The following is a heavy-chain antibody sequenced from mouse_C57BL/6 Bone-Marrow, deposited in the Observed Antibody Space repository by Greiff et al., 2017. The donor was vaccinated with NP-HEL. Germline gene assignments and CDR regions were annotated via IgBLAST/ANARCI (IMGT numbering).Heavy chain of an antibody. CDR2: INYDGSST. CDR3: ARVLWDFDV. V-gene: IGHV5-16*01. Sequence: EVKLMESEGGLVQPGSSMKLSCTASGFTFSDYYMAWVRQVPEKGLEWVANINYDGSSTYYLDSLKSRFIISRDNAKNILYLQMSSLKSEDTATYYCARVLWDFDVWGTGTTVTVSS. CDR1: GFTFSDYY. J-gene: IGHJ1*03.